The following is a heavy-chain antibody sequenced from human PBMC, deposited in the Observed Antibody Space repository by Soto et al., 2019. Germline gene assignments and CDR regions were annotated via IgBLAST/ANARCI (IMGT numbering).Heavy chain of an antibody. J-gene: IGHJ4*02. D-gene: IGHD5-18*01. CDR3: ARPRGYSYGFDY. Sequence: QVQLVQSGAEVKKPGASVKVSCKASGYTFTSYGISWVRQAPGQGLEWMGWISAYNGNTNYAQKRQGXVXXXTXXSTSTAYMELRSLRSDDTAVYYCARPRGYSYGFDYWGQGTLVTVSS. V-gene: IGHV1-18*01. CDR1: GYTFTSYG. CDR2: ISAYNGNT.